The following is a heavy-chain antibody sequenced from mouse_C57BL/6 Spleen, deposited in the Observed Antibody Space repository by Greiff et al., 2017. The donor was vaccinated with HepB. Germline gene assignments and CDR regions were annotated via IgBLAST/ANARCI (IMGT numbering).Heavy chain of an antibody. V-gene: IGHV6-3*01. CDR2: IRLKSDNYAT. D-gene: IGHD4-1*01. CDR3: TGSNWDGAWFAY. J-gene: IGHJ3*01. CDR1: GFTFSNYW. Sequence: EVKVEESGGGLVQPGGSMKLSCVASGFTFSNYWMNWVRQSPEKGLEWVAQIRLKSDNYATHYAESVKGRFTISRDDSKSSVYLQMNNLRAEDTGIYYCTGSNWDGAWFAYWGQGTLVTVSA.